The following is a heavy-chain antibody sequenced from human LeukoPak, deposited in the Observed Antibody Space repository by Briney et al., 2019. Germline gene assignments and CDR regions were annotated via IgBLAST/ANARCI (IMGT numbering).Heavy chain of an antibody. Sequence: SETLSLTCSVSGGSISSYYWSWIRQPPGKGLEWIGYIYYSGSTNYNPSLKSRVTISVDTSKNQFSLKLSSVTAADTAVYYCARGLTTLDYWGQGTLVTVSS. J-gene: IGHJ4*02. CDR2: IYYSGST. D-gene: IGHD4/OR15-4a*01. V-gene: IGHV4-59*01. CDR3: ARGLTTLDY. CDR1: GGSISSYY.